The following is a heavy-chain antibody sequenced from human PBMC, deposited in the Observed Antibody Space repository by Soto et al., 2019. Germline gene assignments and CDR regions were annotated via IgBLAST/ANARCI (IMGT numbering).Heavy chain of an antibody. CDR2: ISYEGRIQ. CDR1: GFTFSSYG. V-gene: IGHV3-30*18. CDR3: AKEGTTKRSYYFDF. D-gene: IGHD1-26*01. Sequence: LRLSCAASGFTFSSYGMQWVRQAPGKGLEWVAVISYEGRIQYYADFVKGRFTISRDNSKDTLYLQMNSLRVEDTAVYYCAKEGTTKRSYYFDFWGQGTLVTVSS. J-gene: IGHJ4*02.